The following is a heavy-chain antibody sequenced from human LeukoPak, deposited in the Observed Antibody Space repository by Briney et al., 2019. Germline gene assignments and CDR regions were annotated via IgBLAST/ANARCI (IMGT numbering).Heavy chain of an antibody. CDR1: GFTFNNYA. D-gene: IGHD2-2*01. CDR2: ISYDSTDT. J-gene: IGHJ4*02. CDR3: ANGFCSSTSCSLIDFHY. V-gene: IGHV3-30-3*01. Sequence: GGSLRLSCAASGFTFNNYAFHWVRQAPGKGLEWVAVISYDSTDTYFADSAKGRFTISRDNSKNTVFLQMNNLRTEDTAVYYCANGFCSSTSCSLIDFHYWGQGTLVTVFS.